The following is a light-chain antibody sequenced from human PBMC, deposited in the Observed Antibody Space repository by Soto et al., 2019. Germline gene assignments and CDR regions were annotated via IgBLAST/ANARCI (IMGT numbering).Light chain of an antibody. CDR1: SSNIGHNY. CDR2: DSN. CDR3: GTWDGSLSGGV. Sequence: QSVLTQPRSVSAAPGQRVTISCSGSSSNIGHNYVSWYQQLPGTAPKLLIYDSNKRPSGIPDRFSGSQSGTSATLGITGLQTEDEAAYYCGTWDGSLSGGVFGGGTKVTVL. V-gene: IGLV1-51*01. J-gene: IGLJ2*01.